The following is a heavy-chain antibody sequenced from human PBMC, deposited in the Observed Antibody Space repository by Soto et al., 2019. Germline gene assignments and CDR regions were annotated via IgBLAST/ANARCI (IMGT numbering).Heavy chain of an antibody. CDR2: ISGSGGST. CDR3: AKGISGSYYYFDY. CDR1: GFTFSSYA. V-gene: IGHV3-23*01. Sequence: EVQLLESGGGLVQPGGSLRLSCAASGFTFSSYAMSCVRQAPGKGLEWVSAISGSGGSTYYADSVKGRFTISRDNSKNTLYLQMNSLRAEDTAVYYCAKGISGSYYYFDYWGQGTLVTVSS. D-gene: IGHD1-26*01. J-gene: IGHJ4*02.